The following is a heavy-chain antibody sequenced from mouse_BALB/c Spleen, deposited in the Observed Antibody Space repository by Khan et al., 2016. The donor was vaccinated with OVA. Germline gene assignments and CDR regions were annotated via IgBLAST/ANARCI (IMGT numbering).Heavy chain of an antibody. V-gene: IGHV3-2*02. CDR1: GYSITSYYA. CDR3: ARGNYYGYAMDY. J-gene: IGHJ4*01. D-gene: IGHD1-1*01. Sequence: VRLQQSGPGLVKPSQSLSLTCTVTGYSITSYYAWNWIRQLPGNKLEWMGYISYSGSTNYNTSLKSRIPITPDTSYTQSFLPLNSVTTDDTATYYCARGNYYGYAMDYWGQGTSITVSS. CDR2: ISYSGST.